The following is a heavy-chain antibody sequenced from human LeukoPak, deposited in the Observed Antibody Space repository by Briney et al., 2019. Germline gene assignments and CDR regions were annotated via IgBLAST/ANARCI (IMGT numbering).Heavy chain of an antibody. Sequence: GESLKISCKGSRYNFTSYWIGWVRQMPGKGLEWMGIIYPGDSDTRYSPSFQGQVTISADKSISTAYLQWSSLKASDTAMYYCARFQYDSSGYLPHDAFDIWGQGTMVTVSS. V-gene: IGHV5-51*01. J-gene: IGHJ3*02. CDR1: RYNFTSYW. CDR3: ARFQYDSSGYLPHDAFDI. D-gene: IGHD3-22*01. CDR2: IYPGDSDT.